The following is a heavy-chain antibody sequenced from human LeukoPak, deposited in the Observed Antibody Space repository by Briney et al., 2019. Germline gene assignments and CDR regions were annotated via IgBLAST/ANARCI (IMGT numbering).Heavy chain of an antibody. CDR2: IYYSGST. J-gene: IGHJ3*02. Sequence: SETLSLTCTVSGGSISSYYWSWIRQPPGKGLEWIGYIYYSGSTNYNPSLKSRVTISVDTSKNQFSLKLSSVTAADTAVYYCARDPGVLEGYGDFSAGDAFDIWGQGTMVTASS. D-gene: IGHD4-17*01. CDR3: ARDPGVLEGYGDFSAGDAFDI. V-gene: IGHV4-59*01. CDR1: GGSISSYY.